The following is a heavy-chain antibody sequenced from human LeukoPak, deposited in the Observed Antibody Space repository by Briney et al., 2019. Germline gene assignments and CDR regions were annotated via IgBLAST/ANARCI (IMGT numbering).Heavy chain of an antibody. V-gene: IGHV4-30-2*01. CDR3: ARVAPRGLFDP. CDR2: IYHSGST. CDR1: GGSISSGGYY. J-gene: IGHJ5*02. Sequence: PSESLSLTCTVSGGSISSGGYYWSWIRQPPGKGLEWIGCIYHSGSTYCNPSLKSRVTISVDRSKNQFSLKLSSVTAADTAVYYCARVAPRGLFDPWGQGTLVTVSS.